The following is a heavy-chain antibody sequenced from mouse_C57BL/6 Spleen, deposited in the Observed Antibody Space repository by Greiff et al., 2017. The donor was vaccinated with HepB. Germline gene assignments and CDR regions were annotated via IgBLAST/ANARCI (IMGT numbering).Heavy chain of an antibody. CDR3: ARANDYDDAMDY. V-gene: IGHV1-81*01. D-gene: IGHD2-4*01. J-gene: IGHJ4*01. Sequence: VQLVESGAELARPGASVKLSCKASGYTFTSYGISWVKQRTGQGLEWIGEIYPRSGNTYYNEKFKGKATLTADKSSSTAYMELRSLTSEDSAVYFCARANDYDDAMDYWGQGTSVTVSS. CDR1: GYTFTSYG. CDR2: IYPRSGNT.